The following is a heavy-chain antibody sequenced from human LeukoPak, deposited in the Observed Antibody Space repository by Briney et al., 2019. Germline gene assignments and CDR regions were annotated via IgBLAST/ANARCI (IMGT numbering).Heavy chain of an antibody. D-gene: IGHD3-22*01. CDR3: ARELLITRTWFDP. V-gene: IGHV7-4-1*02. CDR2: INTNTGNP. Sequence: EASVTVSFKASGYSFTTYAMNWVRQAPGQGLEWMGWINTNTGNPTYAQGFTGRFVFSLDTSVSTAYLQISSLKAEDTAVYYCARELLITRTWFDPWGQGTLVTVSS. CDR1: GYSFTTYA. J-gene: IGHJ5*02.